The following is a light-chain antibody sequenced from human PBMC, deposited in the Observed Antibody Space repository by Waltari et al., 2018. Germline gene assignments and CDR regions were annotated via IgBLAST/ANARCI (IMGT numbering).Light chain of an antibody. J-gene: IGLJ2*01. Sequence: QSALTQPASVSGSPGQSITISCTGTSSDVGGYNYVPRYQQHPGKAPKPMIYDVSNRPSGVSNRFSGSKSGNTASLTISGLQAEDEADYYCSSYTSSSTLVVFGGGTKLTVL. CDR3: SSYTSSSTLVV. CDR2: DVS. V-gene: IGLV2-14*01. CDR1: SSDVGGYNY.